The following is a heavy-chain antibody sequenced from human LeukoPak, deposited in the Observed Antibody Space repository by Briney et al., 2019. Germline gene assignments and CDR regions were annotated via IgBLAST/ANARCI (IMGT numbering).Heavy chain of an antibody. V-gene: IGHV4-34*01. CDR3: ARYPITMVRGVIWGHAFDI. Sequence: SETLSLTCAVYGGSFSGYYWSWIRRPPGKGLEWIGEINHSGSTYYNPSLKSRVTISVDRSKNQFSLKLSSVTAADTAVYYCARYPITMVRGVIWGHAFDIWGQGTMVTVSS. CDR1: GGSFSGYY. D-gene: IGHD3-10*01. CDR2: INHSGST. J-gene: IGHJ3*02.